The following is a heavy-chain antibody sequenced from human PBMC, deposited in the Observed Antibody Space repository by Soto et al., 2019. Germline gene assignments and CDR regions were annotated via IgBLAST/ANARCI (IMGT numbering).Heavy chain of an antibody. CDR3: AADKRPSGSYHYYYYYGMDV. CDR1: GYTFTSYD. J-gene: IGHJ6*02. V-gene: IGHV1-8*01. D-gene: IGHD1-26*01. Sequence: ASVKVSCKASGYTFTSYDINWVRQATGQGLEWMGWMNPNSGNTGYAQKFQGRVTITRDTSISTAYMELSSLRSEDTAVYYFAADKRPSGSYHYYYYYGMDVWGQGTTVTVSS. CDR2: MNPNSGNT.